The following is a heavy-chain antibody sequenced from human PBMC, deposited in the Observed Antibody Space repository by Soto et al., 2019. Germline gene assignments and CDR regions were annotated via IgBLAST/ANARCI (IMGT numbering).Heavy chain of an antibody. CDR1: GYTFTGYY. CDR3: ESCLYSSSWYAFDY. J-gene: IGHJ4*02. D-gene: IGHD6-13*01. Sequence: QVQLVQSGAEVKKPGASVKVSCKASGYTFTGYYMHWVRQAPGQGLEWMGWINPNSGGTNYAQTFQGWVTMTRDTYISPAYMELSRLRSDDTAVYYCESCLYSSSWYAFDYWGQGTLVTVSS. V-gene: IGHV1-2*04. CDR2: INPNSGGT.